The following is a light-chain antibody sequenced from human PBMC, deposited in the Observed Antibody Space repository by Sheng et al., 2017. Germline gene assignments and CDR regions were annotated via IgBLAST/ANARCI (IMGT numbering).Light chain of an antibody. CDR1: QSVSITY. V-gene: IGKV3-20*01. J-gene: IGKJ2*01. CDR2: GAS. Sequence: EIVLTQSPGTLSLSPGERATLSCRASQSVSITYLNWYQQKPGQSPRLLIYGASSRATGIPDRFSGSGSGTDFTLTITRLEPEDFAMYYCQQYGGSPPTYT. CDR3: QQYGGSPPTYT.